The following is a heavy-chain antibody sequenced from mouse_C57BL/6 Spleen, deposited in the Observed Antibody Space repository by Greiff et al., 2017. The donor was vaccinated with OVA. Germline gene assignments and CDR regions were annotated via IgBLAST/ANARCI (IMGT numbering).Heavy chain of an antibody. CDR1: GYSITSGYY. CDR3: ARPSYDYDGAWFAY. V-gene: IGHV3-6*01. J-gene: IGHJ3*01. D-gene: IGHD2-4*01. Sequence: ESGPGLVKPSQSLSLTCSVTGYSITSGYYWNWIRQFPGNKLEWMGYISYDGSNNYNPSLKNRISITRDTSKNQFFLKLNSVTTEDTATYYCARPSYDYDGAWFAYWGQGTLVTVSA. CDR2: ISYDGSN.